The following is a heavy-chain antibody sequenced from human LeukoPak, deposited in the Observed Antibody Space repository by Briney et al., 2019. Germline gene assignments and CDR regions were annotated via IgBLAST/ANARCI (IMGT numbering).Heavy chain of an antibody. J-gene: IGHJ3*02. CDR2: IYYSGST. V-gene: IGHV4-59*01. Sequence: SETLSLTCTVSGGSISSYYWSWIRQPPGKGLEWIGYIYYSGSTNYNPSLKSRVTISVDTSKNQYSLKLSSVTAADTAVYYCARWLTVDAFDIWGQGTMVTVSS. CDR3: ARWLTVDAFDI. D-gene: IGHD5-12*01. CDR1: GGSISSYY.